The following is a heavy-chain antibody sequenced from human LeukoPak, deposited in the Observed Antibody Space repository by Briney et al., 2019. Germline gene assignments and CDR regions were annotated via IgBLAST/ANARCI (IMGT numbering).Heavy chain of an antibody. J-gene: IGHJ5*02. CDR3: ARDKRGANWFDP. Sequence: GGSLRLSCSASGFTFSTYTMNWVRQAPGKGLEWVSSISGSGTYIYYADSVKGRCTISRDNAKNSLYLQMNSLRAEDTAVYYCARDKRGANWFDPWGQGTLVTVSS. CDR2: ISGSGTYI. D-gene: IGHD1-26*01. V-gene: IGHV3-21*01. CDR1: GFTFSTYT.